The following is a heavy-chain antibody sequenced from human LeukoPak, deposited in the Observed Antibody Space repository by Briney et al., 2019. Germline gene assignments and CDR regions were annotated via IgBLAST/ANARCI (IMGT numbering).Heavy chain of an antibody. D-gene: IGHD6-13*01. J-gene: IGHJ5*02. CDR3: ARSRYSSRSFDP. CDR1: GFTFSSYA. V-gene: IGHV4-34*08. Sequence: GSLRLSCAASGFTFSSYALSWIRQPPGKGLEWIGEINHSGSTNYNPSLKSRVTISVDTSKNQFSLKLSSVTAADTAVYYCARSRYSSRSFDPWGQGTLVTVSS. CDR2: INHSGST.